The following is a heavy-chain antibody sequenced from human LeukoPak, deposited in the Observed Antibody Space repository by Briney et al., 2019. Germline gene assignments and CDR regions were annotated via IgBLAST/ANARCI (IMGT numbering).Heavy chain of an antibody. V-gene: IGHV3-7*04. CDR1: GFTFSSFW. CDR3: ARANYADDY. Sequence: PGGSLRLSCAASGFTFSSFWMSWVRQAPGKGLEWVANIKQDGSEQYYVDSVKGRFTISKDNAKNSLYLQMNSLRVEDTAVYYCARANYADDYWGQGTLVTVSS. D-gene: IGHD2-2*01. CDR2: IKQDGSEQ. J-gene: IGHJ4*02.